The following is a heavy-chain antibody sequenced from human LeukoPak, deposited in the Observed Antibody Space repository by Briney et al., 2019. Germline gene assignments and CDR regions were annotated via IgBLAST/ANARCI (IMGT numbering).Heavy chain of an antibody. Sequence: GESLKISCKGLGYDFSTYWNAWVRQRPGKGLEWMGIIYPGGSEARYDPSFQGQVTISADRSTSTAYLQWSSLRASDTAMYYCARASRDGYNQNFDHWGQGALVTVSS. D-gene: IGHD5-24*01. CDR3: ARASRDGYNQNFDH. CDR2: IYPGGSEA. J-gene: IGHJ4*02. CDR1: GYDFSTYW. V-gene: IGHV5-51*01.